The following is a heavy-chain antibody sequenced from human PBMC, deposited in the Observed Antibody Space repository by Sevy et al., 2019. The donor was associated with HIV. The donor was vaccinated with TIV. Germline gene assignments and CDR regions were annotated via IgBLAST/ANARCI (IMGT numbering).Heavy chain of an antibody. CDR2: IIPILGTV. CDR3: ARGGGNGWYYFGY. J-gene: IGHJ4*02. Sequence: ASVKVSCKASGGTFSSYGISWVRQAPGQGLEWMGGIIPILGTVNYAQKFRGRVTITADESTKTAYMELSSLRSEDTAVYYCARGGGNGWYYFGYWGQETLVTVSS. D-gene: IGHD6-19*01. V-gene: IGHV1-69*13. CDR1: GGTFSSYG.